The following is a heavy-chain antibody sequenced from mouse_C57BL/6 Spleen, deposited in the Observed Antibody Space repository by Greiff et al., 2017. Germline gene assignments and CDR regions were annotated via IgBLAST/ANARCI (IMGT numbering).Heavy chain of an antibody. D-gene: IGHD2-14*01. CDR2: ILGGGST. CDR3: AKQRGTDYAMDY. V-gene: IGHV2-9*01. Sequence: VQLMQSGPGLVAPSHSLSITCTVSWFSLTSSCVDWVLQPPGKGLEWMGVILGGGSTNYNSALMSRLSISKDNSKSQVFLKMNSLQTDDTAMYYCAKQRGTDYAMDYWGQGTSVTVSS. CDR1: WFSLTSSC. J-gene: IGHJ4*01.